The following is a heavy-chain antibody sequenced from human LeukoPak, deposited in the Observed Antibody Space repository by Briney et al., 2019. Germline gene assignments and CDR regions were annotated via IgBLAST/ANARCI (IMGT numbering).Heavy chain of an antibody. CDR3: AVSNGGYGP. CDR1: AFNFTAYW. J-gene: IGHJ5*02. Sequence: GGSLRLSRASSAFNFTAYWTHWVRQDPRQGLLWVARINSDGTTTNYADSVKGRFTISRDNAKNTLFLQMNSLRAEDTAVYFCAVSNGGYGPWGQGALVTVSS. V-gene: IGHV3-74*01. CDR2: INSDGTTT. D-gene: IGHD5-12*01.